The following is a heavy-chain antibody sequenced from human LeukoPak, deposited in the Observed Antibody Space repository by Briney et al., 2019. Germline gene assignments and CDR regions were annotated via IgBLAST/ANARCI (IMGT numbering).Heavy chain of an antibody. CDR2: ISDDGRHN. V-gene: IGHV3-30*04. CDR3: ARVYLERLTAGYFDH. J-gene: IGHJ4*02. Sequence: GGSLRLSCAASGFTFSSYSIHWVRQGPGKGLEWVAVISDDGRHNYYADSVKGRFTISRDNSKSTLYLQMNSLRDDDSAAYFCARVYLERLTAGYFDHWGQGTQVTVSP. D-gene: IGHD2-8*01. CDR1: GFTFSSYS.